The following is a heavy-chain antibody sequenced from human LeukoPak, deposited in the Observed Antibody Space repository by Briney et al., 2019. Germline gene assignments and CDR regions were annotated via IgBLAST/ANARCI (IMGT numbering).Heavy chain of an antibody. CDR1: GFTFSSYG. Sequence: GRSLRLSCAASGFTFSSYGMHWVRQAPGKGLEWVAVIWYDGSNKYYADSVKGRFTISRDNSKNTLYLQTNSLRAEDTAVYYCARDMCSGGSCYVYYYYGMDVWGKGTTVTVSS. J-gene: IGHJ6*04. CDR3: ARDMCSGGSCYVYYYYGMDV. V-gene: IGHV3-33*01. CDR2: IWYDGSNK. D-gene: IGHD2-15*01.